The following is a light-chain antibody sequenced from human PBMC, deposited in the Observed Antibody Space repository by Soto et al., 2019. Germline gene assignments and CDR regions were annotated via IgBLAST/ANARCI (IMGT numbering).Light chain of an antibody. J-gene: IGKJ5*01. CDR1: QSISSW. V-gene: IGKV1-5*01. CDR2: DAS. Sequence: DIQMTQSPSTLSASVGARVTITCRASQSISSWLAWYQQKQGKAPKLLIYDASRLESGVPSRFSGSGSGTEFTLTISSLQPDDFATYYCQQYNSYWITFGQGTRLEIK. CDR3: QQYNSYWIT.